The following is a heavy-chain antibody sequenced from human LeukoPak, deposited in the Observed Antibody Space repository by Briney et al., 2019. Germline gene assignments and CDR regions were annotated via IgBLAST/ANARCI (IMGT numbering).Heavy chain of an antibody. CDR3: ARDWRPDAFDI. V-gene: IGHV1-69*01. CDR1: GGTFSSYA. D-gene: IGHD6-6*01. Sequence: ASVKVSCKASGGTFSSYAISWVRQAPGQGLEWMGGIIPIFGTANYAQKFQGRVTITADESTSAAYMELSSLRSEDTAVYYCARDWRPDAFDIWGQGTMVTVSS. J-gene: IGHJ3*02. CDR2: IIPIFGTA.